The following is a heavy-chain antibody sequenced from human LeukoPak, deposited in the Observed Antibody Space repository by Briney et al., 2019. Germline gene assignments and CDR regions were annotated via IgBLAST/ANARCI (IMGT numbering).Heavy chain of an antibody. CDR3: ARRGGYSSSWFDY. J-gene: IGHJ4*02. D-gene: IGHD6-13*01. CDR1: GGSISSSRYY. CDR2: NSYSESN. Sequence: SSETLSLTCTVSGGSISSSRYYWGRIRQPPGEGLEWIECNSYSESNSYNPSLKRRVTISVHTPKNQFSLKLSSVTAADTAVYYCARRGGYSSSWFDYWGQGTLVTVSS. V-gene: IGHV4-39*01.